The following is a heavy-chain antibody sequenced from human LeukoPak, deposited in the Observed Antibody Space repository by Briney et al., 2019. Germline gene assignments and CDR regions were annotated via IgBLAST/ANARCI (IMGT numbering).Heavy chain of an antibody. V-gene: IGHV6-1*01. Sequence: SQTLSLTCVISGDSVSSNSAAWNWIRQSPSRGLEWLGRTYYRSKWSNDYAVSVKSRITINPDTSKNQFSLQLNFVTPEDTAVYYCAREIHYYDSSGYQPHNIYGMDVWGQGTTVTVSS. J-gene: IGHJ6*02. CDR3: AREIHYYDSSGYQPHNIYGMDV. D-gene: IGHD3-22*01. CDR1: GDSVSSNSAA. CDR2: TYYRSKWSN.